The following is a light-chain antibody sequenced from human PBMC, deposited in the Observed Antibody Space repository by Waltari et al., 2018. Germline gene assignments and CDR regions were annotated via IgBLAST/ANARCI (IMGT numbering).Light chain of an antibody. CDR2: KAS. Sequence: DIQMTQSPSNLSASIGDRVTITCRASKSINSWLAWYQQKTGKAPKLLIYKASTLENEVPSRFSGSGSGTEFTLTISSLRPDDSATYYCQHYNSFSLTFGPGTKVDIK. V-gene: IGKV1-5*03. CDR3: QHYNSFSLT. J-gene: IGKJ3*01. CDR1: KSINSW.